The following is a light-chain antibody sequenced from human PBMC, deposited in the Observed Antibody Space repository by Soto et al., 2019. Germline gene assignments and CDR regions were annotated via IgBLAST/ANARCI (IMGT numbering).Light chain of an antibody. CDR2: AAS. J-gene: IGKJ2*01. CDR1: QVISSW. V-gene: IGKV1D-12*01. CDR3: QQANSFPYT. Sequence: DIQMTQSPSSVSASVGDRVTITCRASQVISSWVAWYQQQPGKVPKLLIYAASYLQSGVPSRFSGSGSGSESTLTINSLQPEDSGTYYCQQANSFPYTFGQGTKLEIK.